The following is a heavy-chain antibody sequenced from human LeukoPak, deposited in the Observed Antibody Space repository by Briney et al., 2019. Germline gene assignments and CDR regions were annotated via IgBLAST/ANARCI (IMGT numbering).Heavy chain of an antibody. Sequence: GASVKVSCKASGYTFTGYYMHRVRQAPGQGLEWMGWINPNSGGTNYAQKFQGRVTMTRDTSISTAYMELSRLRSDDTAVYYCARDDRFGAAPFDIWGQGTMVTVSS. D-gene: IGHD3-3*01. V-gene: IGHV1-2*02. CDR2: INPNSGGT. CDR1: GYTFTGYY. J-gene: IGHJ3*02. CDR3: ARDDRFGAAPFDI.